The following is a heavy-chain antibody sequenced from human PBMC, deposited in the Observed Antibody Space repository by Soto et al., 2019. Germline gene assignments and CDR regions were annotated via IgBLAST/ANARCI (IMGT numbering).Heavy chain of an antibody. Sequence: SETLSLTCTVSGGSISRYSWSWSWIRQSPGKGLEWIGYIYYSGTTNYNPSLKSRLTMSIDTSKNQFSLKLNLTSVTAADTAVYYCARSPAYGDYANLDTWGQGTLVTVSS. CDR2: IYYSGTT. V-gene: IGHV4-59*12. CDR3: ARSPAYGDYANLDT. J-gene: IGHJ5*02. D-gene: IGHD4-17*01. CDR1: GGSISRYS.